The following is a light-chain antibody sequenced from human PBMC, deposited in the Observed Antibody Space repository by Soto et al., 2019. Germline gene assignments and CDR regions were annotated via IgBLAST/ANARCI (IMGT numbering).Light chain of an antibody. V-gene: IGLV1-44*01. CDR3: AAWDDSLNGLYV. CDR2: SNN. J-gene: IGLJ1*01. Sequence: SVLTQPPSASGTPRQRVTISCSGSSSHIGSNTVNWYQQLPGTAPKLLIYSNNQRPSGVPDRFSGSKSGTSASLAISGLQSEDEADYYCAAWDDSLNGLYVFGTGTKVTVL. CDR1: SSHIGSNT.